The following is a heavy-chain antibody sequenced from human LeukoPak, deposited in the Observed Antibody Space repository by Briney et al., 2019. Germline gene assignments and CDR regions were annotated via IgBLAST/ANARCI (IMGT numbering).Heavy chain of an antibody. D-gene: IGHD3-10*01. CDR2: ISSSSSTI. CDR1: GFTFSSYS. J-gene: IGHJ3*02. CDR3: ASPAHHYYGSGRGAFDI. V-gene: IGHV3-48*04. Sequence: GGSLRLSCAASGFTFSSYSMNWVRQAPGKGLEWVSYISSSSSTIYYADSVKGRFTISRDNAKNSLYLQMNSLRAEDTAVYYCASPAHHYYGSGRGAFDIWGQGTMVTVSS.